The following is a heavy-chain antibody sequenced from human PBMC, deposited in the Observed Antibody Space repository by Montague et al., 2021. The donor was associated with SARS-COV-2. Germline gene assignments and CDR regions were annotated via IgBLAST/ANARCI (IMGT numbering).Heavy chain of an antibody. CDR3: ARAPYYYGSGRGYYGMDV. J-gene: IGHJ6*02. D-gene: IGHD3-10*01. CDR2: IYYSGST. V-gene: IGHV4-31*03. CDR1: GGSISNSNYY. Sequence: TLSLTCTVSGGSISNSNYYWGWIRQPPGKGLEWIGYIYYSGSTYYNPSLKSRVTISVDTSKNQFSLKLSSVTAADTAVYDCARAPYYYGSGRGYYGMDVWGQGTTVTVSS.